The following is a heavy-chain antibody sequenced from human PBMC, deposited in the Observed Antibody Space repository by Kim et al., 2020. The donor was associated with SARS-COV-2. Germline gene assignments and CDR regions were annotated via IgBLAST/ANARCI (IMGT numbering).Heavy chain of an antibody. V-gene: IGHV4-59*08. CDR1: GGSISSYY. CDR3: ARSVPLPPERQAYYYYGMDV. Sequence: SETLSLTCTVSGGSISSYYWSWIRQPPGKGLEWIGYIYYSGSTNYNPSLKSRVTISVDTSKNQFSLKLSSVTAADTAVYYCARSVPLPPERQAYYYYGMDVWGQGTTVTVSS. CDR2: IYYSGST. J-gene: IGHJ6*02.